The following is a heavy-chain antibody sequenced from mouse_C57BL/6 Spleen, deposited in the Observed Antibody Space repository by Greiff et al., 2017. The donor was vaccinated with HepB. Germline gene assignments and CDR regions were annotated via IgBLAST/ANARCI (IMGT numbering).Heavy chain of an antibody. CDR1: GFTFSSYT. CDR2: ISGGGGNT. CDR3: ARQRRTGTVPFAY. V-gene: IGHV5-9*01. D-gene: IGHD4-1*01. J-gene: IGHJ3*01. Sequence: EVQGVESGGGLVKPGGSLKLSCAASGFTFSSYTMSWVRQTPEKRLEGVATISGGGGNTYYPDSVKGRFTIARDNAKNTLYLQRSSLRSEDTALYYCARQRRTGTVPFAYWGQGALVTVSA.